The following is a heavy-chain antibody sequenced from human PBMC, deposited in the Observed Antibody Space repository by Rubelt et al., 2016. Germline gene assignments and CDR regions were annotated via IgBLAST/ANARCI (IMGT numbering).Heavy chain of an antibody. D-gene: IGHD3-10*01. CDR2: ISGSGGST. V-gene: IGHV3-23*01. Sequence: LVQPGGSLRLSCAASGFTFSSYAMSWVRQAPGKGLEWVSAISGSGGSTYYADSVKGRFTISRDNSKNTLYLQMKSLRAEDTAMYYCGKVAIGLRPGRYYFDDWGQGTPVTVSS. CDR3: GKVAIGLRPGRYYFDD. CDR1: GFTFSSYA. J-gene: IGHJ4*02.